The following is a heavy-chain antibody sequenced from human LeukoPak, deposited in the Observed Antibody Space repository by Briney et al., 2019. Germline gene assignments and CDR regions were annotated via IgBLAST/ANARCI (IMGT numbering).Heavy chain of an antibody. D-gene: IGHD3-3*01. CDR3: ARHQLEWLFPPSDHVWFDP. CDR1: GGSITSSTFH. V-gene: IGHV4-39*01. Sequence: PSETLSLTCTVSGGSITSSTFHWGWIRQPPGKGLEWIGTIYYSGSTYYNPSLKSRVTISVDTSKNQFSLKLSSVTAADTAVYYCARHQLEWLFPPSDHVWFDPWGQGTLVTVSS. J-gene: IGHJ5*02. CDR2: IYYSGST.